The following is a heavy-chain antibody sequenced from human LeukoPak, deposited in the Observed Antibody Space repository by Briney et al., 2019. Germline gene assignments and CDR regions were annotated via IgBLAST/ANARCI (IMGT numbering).Heavy chain of an antibody. CDR1: GFTFSSYW. CDR3: ARDDVDTAMVTGYYYMDV. D-gene: IGHD5-18*01. V-gene: IGHV3-7*01. Sequence: GGSLRLSCAASGFTFSSYWMSWVRQAPGKGLEWVANIKQDGSEKYYVDSVKGRFTISRDNAKNSLYLQMNSLRAEDTAVYYCARDDVDTAMVTGYYYMDVWGKGTTVTVSS. J-gene: IGHJ6*03. CDR2: IKQDGSEK.